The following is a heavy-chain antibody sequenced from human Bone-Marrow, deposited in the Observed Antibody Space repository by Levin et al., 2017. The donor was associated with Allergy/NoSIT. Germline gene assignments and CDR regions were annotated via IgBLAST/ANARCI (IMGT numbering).Heavy chain of an antibody. CDR2: IKSTSDGGTT. Sequence: GGSLRLSCAASGFTFTDAWMNWVRQAPGKGLEWIGRIKSTSDGGTTDYAAPVKGRFTISRDDSESTVYLLMNSLKIEDTAIYYCATNSNFYAMDVWGQGTTVTVSS. CDR3: ATNSNFYAMDV. J-gene: IGHJ6*02. V-gene: IGHV3-15*01. CDR1: GFTFTDAW. D-gene: IGHD2/OR15-2a*01.